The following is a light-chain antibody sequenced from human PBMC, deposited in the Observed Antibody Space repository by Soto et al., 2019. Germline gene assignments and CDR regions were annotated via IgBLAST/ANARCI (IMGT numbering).Light chain of an antibody. CDR1: QSVNIY. CDR2: DTS. Sequence: EIVLTQSPATLSLSPGERATLSCRASQSVNIYLAWYQQKPGQVPRLLIYDTSHRATGIPARFSGSGSGTDFTLTISSLEPEDFAVYFCQQRSKWPPDFGQGTRLEIK. V-gene: IGKV3-11*01. J-gene: IGKJ5*01. CDR3: QQRSKWPPD.